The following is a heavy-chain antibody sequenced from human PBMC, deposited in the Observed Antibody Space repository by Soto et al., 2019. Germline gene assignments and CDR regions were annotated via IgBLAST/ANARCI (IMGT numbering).Heavy chain of an antibody. CDR3: ARDRSGSSTLDY. Sequence: ASVKVSCKASGYTFTSYDINWVRQATGQGLEWMGWMNPNSGDTGYAQKLQGRITMIRNTSISTAYMALSSLRSEDTAVYYCARDRSGSSTLDYLGQGTLVTVSS. CDR1: GYTFTSYD. J-gene: IGHJ4*02. V-gene: IGHV1-8*01. CDR2: MNPNSGDT. D-gene: IGHD1-26*01.